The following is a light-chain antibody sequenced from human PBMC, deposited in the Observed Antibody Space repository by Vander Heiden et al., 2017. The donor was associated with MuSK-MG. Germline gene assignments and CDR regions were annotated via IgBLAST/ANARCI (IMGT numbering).Light chain of an antibody. CDR3: ATWDIRLREVV. Sequence: QSVLTHPTSASGTPGQRVTISCSGNTSNIGSQYVFWYQQFPGTAPRLLIYRNSLRPAGVSDRFSGSKSDTSAALVISGLRSEDEATDFCATWDIRLREVVFGGGTKLTVL. V-gene: IGLV1-47*01. CDR1: TSNIGSQY. CDR2: RNS. J-gene: IGLJ2*01.